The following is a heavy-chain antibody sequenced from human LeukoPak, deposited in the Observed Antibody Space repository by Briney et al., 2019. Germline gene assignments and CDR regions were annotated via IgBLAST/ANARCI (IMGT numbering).Heavy chain of an antibody. CDR3: ARVRDYDYVWGRREDAFDI. D-gene: IGHD3-16*01. V-gene: IGHV3-21*01. J-gene: IGHJ3*02. CDR2: VHTRSSYI. Sequence: GESLRLSCAASGFTFISYSMHWVRQAPGKGLEWVSTVHTRSSYIYYGDSLKGRFTISRDDAKNSLYLQMNSLRAEDTAVYYCARVRDYDYVWGRREDAFDIWGQGTMVTVSS. CDR1: GFTFISYS.